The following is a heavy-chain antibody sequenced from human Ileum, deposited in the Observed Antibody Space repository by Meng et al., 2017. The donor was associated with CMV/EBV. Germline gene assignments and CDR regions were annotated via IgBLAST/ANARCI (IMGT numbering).Heavy chain of an antibody. V-gene: IGHV4-34*01. D-gene: IGHD2-2*01. Sequence: SETRSLTGAVYGGSFSGYYWSWIRQPPGKGLEWIGEINHSGSTNYNPSLKRRVTRSVDTSKNQFSLKLSSVTAADTAVYYCARLTWPKRSSRVPAAHYYYYGMDVWGQGTTVTVSS. CDR3: ARLTWPKRSSRVPAAHYYYYGMDV. CDR1: GGSFSGYY. J-gene: IGHJ6*02. CDR2: INHSGST.